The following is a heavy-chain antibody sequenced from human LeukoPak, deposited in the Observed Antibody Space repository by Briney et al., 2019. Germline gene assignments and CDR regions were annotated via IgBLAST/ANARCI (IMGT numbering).Heavy chain of an antibody. V-gene: IGHV1-8*01. D-gene: IGHD6-19*01. J-gene: IGHJ6*02. CDR2: MNPNSGNT. CDR3: AAFRQGLVPDYYYYYGMDV. CDR1: GYTFTSYD. Sequence: ASVKVSCKASGYTFTSYDINWVRQATGQGLEWMGWMNPNSGNTGYAQKFQGRVTMTRNTSISIAYMELSSLRSEDTAVYYCAAFRQGLVPDYYYYYGMDVWGQGTTVTVSS.